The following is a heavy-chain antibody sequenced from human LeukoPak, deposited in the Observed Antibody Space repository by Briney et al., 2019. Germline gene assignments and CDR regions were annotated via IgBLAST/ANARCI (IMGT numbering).Heavy chain of an antibody. Sequence: SETLSLTCTVSGGSISSYYWSWIRQPPGKGLEWIGYIYYSGSTNYNPSLKSRVTISVDTSKNQFSLKLSSVTAADTAVYYCATTSGGSGDDAFDIWGHGTMVTVSS. CDR3: ATTSGGSGDDAFDI. CDR1: GGSISSYY. J-gene: IGHJ3*02. CDR2: IYYSGST. D-gene: IGHD2-15*01. V-gene: IGHV4-59*01.